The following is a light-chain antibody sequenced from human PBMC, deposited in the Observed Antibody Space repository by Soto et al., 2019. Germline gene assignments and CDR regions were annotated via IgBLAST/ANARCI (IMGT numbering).Light chain of an antibody. CDR1: QSVSSGD. V-gene: IGKV3-15*01. CDR3: QQYNDWILT. Sequence: TQSPGTLSLSPGERATLFCRAGQSVSSGDLAWYQQKPGQAPRVLIYGATSRATDVPARFSGSGSGTEFTLTISSLQSEDFAVYYCQQYNDWILTFGQGTKVDIK. CDR2: GAT. J-gene: IGKJ1*01.